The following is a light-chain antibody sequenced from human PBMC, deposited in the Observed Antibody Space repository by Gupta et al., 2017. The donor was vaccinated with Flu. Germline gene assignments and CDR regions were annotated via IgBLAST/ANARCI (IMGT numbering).Light chain of an antibody. J-gene: IGKJ4*01. CDR1: QSRLYSHTNNNY. CDR3: QQYAISPLT. V-gene: IGKV4-1*01. Sequence: LGVWATINCKSSQSRLYSHTNNNYLAWFQQKPGQAPKLLIYCASTRETGVPYRFSGSGSATDFTLTISSLQAEDVAIYYCQQYAISPLTFGGGTKVEI. CDR2: CAS.